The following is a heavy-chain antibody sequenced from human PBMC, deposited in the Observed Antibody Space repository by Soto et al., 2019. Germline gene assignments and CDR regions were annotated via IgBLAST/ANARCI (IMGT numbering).Heavy chain of an antibody. Sequence: QVQLVESGGGVVQPGRSLGLSCAASGFTFNTYGMHWVRQAPGKGLEWVTAISYDGFNKDYVDSVKGRFTISRDNXKTXLYVQMNSLRAEDTALYYCARSPQPTRGIHWYFDLWGRGILVTVSS. D-gene: IGHD1-26*01. V-gene: IGHV3-30*03. CDR3: ARSPQPTRGIHWYFDL. CDR2: ISYDGFNK. J-gene: IGHJ2*01. CDR1: GFTFNTYG.